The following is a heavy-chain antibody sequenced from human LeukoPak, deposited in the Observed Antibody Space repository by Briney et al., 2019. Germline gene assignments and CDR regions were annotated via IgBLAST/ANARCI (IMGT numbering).Heavy chain of an antibody. J-gene: IGHJ3*02. CDR3: AMAYPDYYGSGSYYNVGAFDI. V-gene: IGHV1-46*01. CDR1: GYTFTSYY. Sequence: GASVKVSCKASGYTFTSYYMHWVRQAPGQGLEWMGIINPSGGSTSYAQKFQGRVTMTRDTSTSTVYMELSSLRSEDTAVYYCAMAYPDYYGSGSYYNVGAFDIWGQGTMVTVSS. CDR2: INPSGGST. D-gene: IGHD3-10*01.